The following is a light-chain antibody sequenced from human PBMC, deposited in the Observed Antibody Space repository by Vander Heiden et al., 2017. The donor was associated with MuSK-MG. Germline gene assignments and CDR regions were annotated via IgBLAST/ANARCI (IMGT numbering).Light chain of an antibody. V-gene: IGLV1-44*01. CDR3: AAWDDTLNGYV. CDR1: SSNIGSRP. J-gene: IGLJ1*01. CDR2: FTS. Sequence: QSVLTQPPSVSGAPGQSVTVSCSGSSSNIGSRPVHWYHHLPATAPTLLISFTSVRPSAVPDRFSGSKSGTSASLAISGLQSEAEADYYCAAWDDTLNGYVFGPGTKVTVL.